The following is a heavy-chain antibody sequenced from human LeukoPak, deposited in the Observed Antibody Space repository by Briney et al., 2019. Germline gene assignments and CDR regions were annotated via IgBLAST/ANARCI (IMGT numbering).Heavy chain of an antibody. V-gene: IGHV3-30-3*01. CDR1: GFTFSSYA. D-gene: IGHD6-19*01. CDR3: AKDSSGWRPYYFDY. CDR2: ISYDGSNK. Sequence: RRSLRLSCAASGFTFSSYAMHWVRQAPGKGLEWVAVISYDGSNKYYADSVKGRFTISRDNSKNTLYLQMNSLRAEDTAVYYCAKDSSGWRPYYFDYWGQGTLVTVSS. J-gene: IGHJ4*02.